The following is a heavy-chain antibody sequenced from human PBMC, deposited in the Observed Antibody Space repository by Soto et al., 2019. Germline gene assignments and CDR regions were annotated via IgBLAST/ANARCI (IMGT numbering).Heavy chain of an antibody. CDR2: ISWNSGSI. V-gene: IGHV3-9*01. CDR1: GFTFDDYA. Sequence: GGSLRLSCAASGFTFDDYAMHWVRQAPGKGLEWVSGISWNSGSIGYADSAKGRFTISRDNAKNSLYLQMNSLRAEDTALYYCARAVAGTGDAFDIWGQGTMVT. CDR3: ARAVAGTGDAFDI. D-gene: IGHD6-19*01. J-gene: IGHJ3*02.